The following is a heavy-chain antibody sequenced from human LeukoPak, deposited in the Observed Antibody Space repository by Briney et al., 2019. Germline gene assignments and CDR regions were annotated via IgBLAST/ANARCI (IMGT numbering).Heavy chain of an antibody. CDR2: MNPNSGNT. CDR1: GYTFTSYD. D-gene: IGHD4-17*01. J-gene: IGHJ6*02. V-gene: IGHV1-8*01. CDR3: ARGDGDLYYYYGMDV. Sequence: ASVKVSCKASGYTFTSYDINWVRQATGQGLEWMGWMNPNSGNTGYAQKFQGRVTMTRNTSISTAYMELSSLRSEDTAVYYCARGDGDLYYYYGMDVWGQGTTVTVSS.